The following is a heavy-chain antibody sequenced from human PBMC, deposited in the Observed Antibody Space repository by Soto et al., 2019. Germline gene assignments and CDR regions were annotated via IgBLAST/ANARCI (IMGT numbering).Heavy chain of an antibody. CDR2: SNGDESNI. CDR1: GFSFSSYS. J-gene: IGHJ4*02. D-gene: IGHD1-1*01. Sequence: EVQVVESGGGLVQPGGSLRLSCTASGFSFSSYSMNWVRQAPGKGLEWVSYSNGDESNIIYADSVKGRFTISRDNAKNSLYLQMNSLRGEDTAVYYCARDHNWAFDHWGQGILVSVSS. CDR3: ARDHNWAFDH. V-gene: IGHV3-48*01.